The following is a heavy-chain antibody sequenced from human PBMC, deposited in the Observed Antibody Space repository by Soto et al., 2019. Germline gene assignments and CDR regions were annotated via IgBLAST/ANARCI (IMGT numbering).Heavy chain of an antibody. V-gene: IGHV3-74*01. CDR2: MNSDGSTT. Sequence: GGSLRLSCAASGFTFGNYWMHWVRQAPGKGLEWVSRMNSDGSTTNYADSVKGRFTVSRDNARNTLHLQMNSLRAEDTAVYYCATAEVDYWGPGALVTVSS. CDR1: GFTFGNYW. J-gene: IGHJ4*02. CDR3: ATAEVDY.